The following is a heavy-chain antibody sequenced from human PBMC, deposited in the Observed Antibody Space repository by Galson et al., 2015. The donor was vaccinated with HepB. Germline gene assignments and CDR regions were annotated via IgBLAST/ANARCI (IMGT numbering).Heavy chain of an antibody. Sequence: SLRLSCAASGFTVSSNYMSWVRQAPGKGLEWVSVIYSGGSTYYADSVEGRFTISRDNSKNTLYLQMNSLRAEDTAVYYCVQGYDFPRGDAFDIWGQGTMVTVSS. CDR1: GFTVSSNY. V-gene: IGHV3-53*01. CDR3: VQGYDFPRGDAFDI. CDR2: IYSGGST. J-gene: IGHJ3*02. D-gene: IGHD5-12*01.